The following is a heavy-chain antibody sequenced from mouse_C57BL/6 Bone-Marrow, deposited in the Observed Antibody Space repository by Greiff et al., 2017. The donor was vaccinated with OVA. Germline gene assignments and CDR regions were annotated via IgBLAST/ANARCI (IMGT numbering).Heavy chain of an antibody. Sequence: QVQLQQPGAELVRPGTSVKLSCKASGYTFTSYWMHWVKQRPGQGLEWIGVIDPSDSYTNYNQKFKGKATLTVDTSSSTAYMQLSSLTSEDSAVYYCARYYGNWHFDVWGTGTTVTVSS. D-gene: IGHD2-1*01. V-gene: IGHV1-59*01. CDR3: ARYYGNWHFDV. CDR1: GYTFTSYW. J-gene: IGHJ1*03. CDR2: IDPSDSYT.